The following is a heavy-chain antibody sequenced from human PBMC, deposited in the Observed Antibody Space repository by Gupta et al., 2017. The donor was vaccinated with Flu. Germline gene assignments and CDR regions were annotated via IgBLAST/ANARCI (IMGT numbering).Heavy chain of an antibody. D-gene: IGHD6-13*01. CDR1: GGSFSGYY. J-gene: IGHJ4*02. Sequence: QVQLQQWGAGLLKPSETLSLTCAVYGGSFSGYYWRWIRQPPGKGLEWIGEINHSGSTNYNPSLKSRVTISVDTSKNQFSPKLSSVTAADTAVYYCARSPIAAAIKKFDYWGQGTLVTVSS. V-gene: IGHV4-34*01. CDR2: INHSGST. CDR3: ARSPIAAAIKKFDY.